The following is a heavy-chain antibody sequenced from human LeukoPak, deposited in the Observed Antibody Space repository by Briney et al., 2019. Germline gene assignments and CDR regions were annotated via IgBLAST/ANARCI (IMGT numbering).Heavy chain of an antibody. Sequence: GGSLRLSCAASGFIFSDYYMSWVRQAPGKGLEWVSAISGDSRYIYYADSVRGRFTISRDNAENSLYLQMNSLRVEDTAVYYCARAPTVLVGYCSSSSCQADYWGQGTLVTVSS. V-gene: IGHV3-21*01. CDR1: GFIFSDYY. J-gene: IGHJ4*02. CDR2: ISGDSRYI. D-gene: IGHD2-2*01. CDR3: ARAPTVLVGYCSSSSCQADY.